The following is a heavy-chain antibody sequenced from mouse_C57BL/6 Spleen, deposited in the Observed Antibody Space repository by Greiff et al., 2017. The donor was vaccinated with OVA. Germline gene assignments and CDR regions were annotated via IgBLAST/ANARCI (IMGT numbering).Heavy chain of an antibody. CDR2: IYPGDGDT. Sequence: QVQLQQSGAELVKPGASVKISCKASGYAFSSYWMNWVKQRPGKGLEWIGQIYPGDGDTNYNGKFKGKATLTADKSSSTAYMQLSSLPSEDSAVYFCARGRSYGSSYGFAYWGQGTLVTVSA. CDR1: GYAFSSYW. V-gene: IGHV1-80*01. J-gene: IGHJ3*01. D-gene: IGHD1-1*01. CDR3: ARGRSYGSSYGFAY.